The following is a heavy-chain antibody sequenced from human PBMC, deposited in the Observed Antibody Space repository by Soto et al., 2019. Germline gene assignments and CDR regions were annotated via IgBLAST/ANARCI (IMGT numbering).Heavy chain of an antibody. D-gene: IGHD3-16*01. CDR2: MNPISGDT. CDR1: GYTFTNYD. J-gene: IGHJ4*02. CDR3: ARSPRNWGFDF. Sequence: QVQLVQSGAEVKKPGASVKVSCKASGYTFTNYDINWVRQTTGQGLEWMGWMNPISGDTGYAQKSQGRVTMTTNTAISTAYMELSSLTFEDTAIYSCARSPRNWGFDFLGQGTLVTVSS. V-gene: IGHV1-8*01.